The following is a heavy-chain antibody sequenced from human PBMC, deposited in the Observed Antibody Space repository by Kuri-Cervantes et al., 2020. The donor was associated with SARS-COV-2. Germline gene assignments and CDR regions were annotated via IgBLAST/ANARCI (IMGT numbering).Heavy chain of an antibody. CDR1: GGTFSSYA. J-gene: IGHJ6*03. CDR2: IIPIFGTA. CDR3: ATSPPYYYYYMDV. Sequence: SVKVSCKASGGTFSSYAISWVRQAPGQGLKWMGGIIPIFGTANYAQKFQGRVTMTEDTSTDTAYMELSSLRSEDTAVYYCATSPPYYYYYMDVWGKGTTVTVSS. V-gene: IGHV1-69*06.